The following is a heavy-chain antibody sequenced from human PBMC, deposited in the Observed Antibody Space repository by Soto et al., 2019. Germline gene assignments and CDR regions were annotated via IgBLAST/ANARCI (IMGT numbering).Heavy chain of an antibody. D-gene: IGHD2-2*02. J-gene: IGHJ4*02. CDR1: GFTFSSHA. V-gene: IGHV3-30-3*01. Sequence: PGGSLRLSCAASGFTFSSHAMHWVRQAPGKGLEWVAVISYDGSNKYSADSVKGRFTISRDNAKNTLSLQMNSLRADDTAVYYCARGGVGRYCSSSSCYTWVFDYWGQGTLVTVSS. CDR3: ARGGVGRYCSSSSCYTWVFDY. CDR2: ISYDGSNK.